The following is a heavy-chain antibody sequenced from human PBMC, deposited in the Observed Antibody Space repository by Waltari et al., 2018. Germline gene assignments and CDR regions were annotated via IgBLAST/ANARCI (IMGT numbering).Heavy chain of an antibody. D-gene: IGHD2-21*01. CDR3: SDPPSDF. CDR1: GFTFNKHW. CDR2: IKEDGSEG. J-gene: IGHJ4*02. V-gene: IGHV3-7*03. Sequence: EVQLVESGGALVQPGGSLRLACAASGFTFNKHWMGWGRQAPGKGVGWVASIKEDGSEGNDLESVKGRFTISRDNAKNSLFLQMNSLRAEDTAVYYCSDPPSDFWGQGTQVIVSS.